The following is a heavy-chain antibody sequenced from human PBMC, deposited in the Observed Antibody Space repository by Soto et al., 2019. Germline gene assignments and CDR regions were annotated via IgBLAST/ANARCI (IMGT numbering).Heavy chain of an antibody. CDR2: ISSDGSNK. CDR1: GFTFNTYA. CDR3: ARDASEQKSYSSGWY. D-gene: IGHD6-19*01. J-gene: IGHJ4*02. Sequence: PGGSLRLSCAASGFTFNTYAMHWVRQAPGKGLEWVGVISSDGSNKYYAGSVKGRFTISRENSKNTLYLQMNSLRTEDTAVYYCARDASEQKSYSSGWYWGQGTLVTVSS. V-gene: IGHV3-30-3*01.